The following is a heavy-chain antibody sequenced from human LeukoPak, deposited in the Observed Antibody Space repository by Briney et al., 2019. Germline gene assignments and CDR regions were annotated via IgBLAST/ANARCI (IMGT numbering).Heavy chain of an antibody. V-gene: IGHV3-73*01. J-gene: IGHJ6*03. Sequence: GGSLRLSCAASGFTFSGSTMHWVRQASGKGLESVGRIRSKANSYATAYAASVKGRFTISRDDSKNTAYLQMNSLKTEDTAVYYCTSKPYGSGSHYYYYMDVWGKGTTVTISS. CDR3: TSKPYGSGSHYYYYMDV. CDR1: GFTFSGST. CDR2: IRSKANSYAT. D-gene: IGHD3-10*01.